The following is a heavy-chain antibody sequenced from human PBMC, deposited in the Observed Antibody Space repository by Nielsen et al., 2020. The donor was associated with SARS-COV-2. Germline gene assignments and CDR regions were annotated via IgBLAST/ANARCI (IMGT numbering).Heavy chain of an antibody. Sequence: SETLSLTCTVSGGSISSYYWSWIRQPPGKGLEWIGEINHSRSTNYNPSLKSRVTISVDTSKNQFSLKLSSVTAADTAVYYCARPVVPAARVPFDYWGQGTLVTVSS. CDR1: GGSISSYY. CDR2: INHSRST. CDR3: ARPVVPAARVPFDY. J-gene: IGHJ4*02. D-gene: IGHD2-2*01. V-gene: IGHV4-34*01.